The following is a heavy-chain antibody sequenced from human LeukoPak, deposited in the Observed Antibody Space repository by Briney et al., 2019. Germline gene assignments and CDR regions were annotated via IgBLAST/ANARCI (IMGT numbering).Heavy chain of an antibody. J-gene: IGHJ4*02. CDR1: EYTFTSYY. CDR3: ARSGIAAAGREPTLWDY. D-gene: IGHD6-13*01. Sequence: ASVKVSCKASEYTFTSYYMHWVRQAPGQGLEWMGIINPSGGSTSYAQKFQGRVTMTRDTSTSTVYMELSSLRSEDTAVYYCARSGIAAAGREPTLWDYWGQGTLVTVSS. V-gene: IGHV1-46*01. CDR2: INPSGGST.